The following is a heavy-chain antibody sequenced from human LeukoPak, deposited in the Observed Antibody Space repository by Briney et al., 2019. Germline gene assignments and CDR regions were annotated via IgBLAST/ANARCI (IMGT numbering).Heavy chain of an antibody. CDR2: IYSGGTT. D-gene: IGHD5-18*01. V-gene: IGHV3-66*01. CDR3: ARDQYSYAHAAH. CDR1: GFTVSSNY. J-gene: IGHJ4*02. Sequence: PGGSLRLSCAASGFTVSSNYISWGRQAPGKGLEWVSVIYSGGTTYYADSVKGRFTISRDNSKNTLHLQMDSLRAEDTAVYYCARDQYSYAHAAHWGQGTLVTVSS.